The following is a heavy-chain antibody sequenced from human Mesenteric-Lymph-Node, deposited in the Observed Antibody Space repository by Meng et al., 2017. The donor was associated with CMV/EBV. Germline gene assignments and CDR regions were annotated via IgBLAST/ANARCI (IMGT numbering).Heavy chain of an antibody. CDR1: GYTFTSCY. D-gene: IGHD4-17*01. J-gene: IGHJ4*02. CDR2: INPSGGST. Sequence: KASGYTFTSCYMRWVRQAPGQGLEWMGIINPSGGSTSYAQKFQGRVTMTRDTSTSTVYMELSSLRSEDTAVYYCARAHDYGDYEGDYWGQGTLVTVSS. CDR3: ARAHDYGDYEGDY. V-gene: IGHV1-46*01.